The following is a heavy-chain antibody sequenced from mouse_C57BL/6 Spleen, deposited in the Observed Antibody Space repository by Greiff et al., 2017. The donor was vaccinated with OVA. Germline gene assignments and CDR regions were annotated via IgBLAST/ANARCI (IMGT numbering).Heavy chain of an antibody. CDR3: ARSPFYDYDGGYYAMDY. J-gene: IGHJ4*01. D-gene: IGHD2-4*01. V-gene: IGHV1-72*01. Sequence: QVQLQQPGAELVKPGASVKLSCKASGYTFTSYWMHWVKQRPGRGLEWIGRIDPNSGGTKYNEKFKSKATLTVDKPSSTAYMQLSSLTSEDSAVYYCARSPFYDYDGGYYAMDYWGQGTSVTVSS. CDR1: GYTFTSYW. CDR2: IDPNSGGT.